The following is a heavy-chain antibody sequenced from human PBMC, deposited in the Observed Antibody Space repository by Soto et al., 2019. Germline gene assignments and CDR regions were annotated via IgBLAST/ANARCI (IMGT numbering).Heavy chain of an antibody. CDR1: GYTFTSYD. V-gene: IGHV1-8*01. CDR3: ARDCSSTSCRGPPDAFDI. D-gene: IGHD2-2*01. J-gene: IGHJ3*02. CDR2: MNPNSGNT. Sequence: ASVKVSCKASGYTFTSYDINWVRQATGQGLEWMGWMNPNSGNTGYAQKFQGRVTMTRNTSISTAYMGLSSLRSEDTAVYYCARDCSSTSCRGPPDAFDIWGQGTMVTVSS.